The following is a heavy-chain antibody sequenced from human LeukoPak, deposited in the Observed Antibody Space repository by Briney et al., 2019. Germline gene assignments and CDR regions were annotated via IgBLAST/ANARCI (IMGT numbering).Heavy chain of an antibody. J-gene: IGHJ4*02. CDR1: GFTFSSYG. V-gene: IGHV3-30*03. CDR3: ARVGLGYSSSWPDY. D-gene: IGHD6-13*01. CDR2: ISYDGSNK. Sequence: PGRSLRLSCAASGFTFSSYGIHWVRQAPGKGLEWVAVISYDGSNKYHADSVKGRFTISRDNSKNTLYLQMNSLRVEDTAVYYCARVGLGYSSSWPDYWGQGTLVTVSS.